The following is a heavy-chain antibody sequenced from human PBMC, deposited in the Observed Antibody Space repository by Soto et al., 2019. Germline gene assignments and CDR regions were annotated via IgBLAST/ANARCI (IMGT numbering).Heavy chain of an antibody. D-gene: IGHD3-22*01. V-gene: IGHV5-51*01. CDR1: GYSFTSYW. Sequence: GESLKISCQGSGYSFTSYWIGWVRQMPGKGLEWMGIIYPGDSDTRYSPSFQGQVTISADKSISTAYLQWSSLKASDTAMYYCARRRYYDSSGYNWFDPWGQGTLVTVSS. CDR3: ARRRYYDSSGYNWFDP. J-gene: IGHJ5*02. CDR2: IYPGDSDT.